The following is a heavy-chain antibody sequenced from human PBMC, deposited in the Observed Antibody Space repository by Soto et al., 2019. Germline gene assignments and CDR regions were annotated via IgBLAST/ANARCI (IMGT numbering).Heavy chain of an antibody. CDR1: GFPFTSLD. CDR3: ARYQEAAAFND. CDR2: MTPSGYI. V-gene: IGHV1-8*01. D-gene: IGHD6-25*01. J-gene: IGHJ4*02. Sequence: QVQLVQSGAEVRKPGASVKVSCKASGFPFTSLDINWVRQAPGQGLEWVGYMTPSGYIGFAQKFRGSVSMTRDASTSTVSMEFSSLRSDDTAVYYCARYQEAAAFNDWGQGTLVTVSS.